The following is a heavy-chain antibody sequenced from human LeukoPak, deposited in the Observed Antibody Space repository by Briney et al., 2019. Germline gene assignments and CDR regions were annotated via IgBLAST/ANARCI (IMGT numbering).Heavy chain of an antibody. J-gene: IGHJ6*03. CDR1: GYSISSGDY. CDR2: IYHSGRT. CDR3: ARYYYDSSGYAIYYYYMDV. D-gene: IGHD3-22*01. Sequence: SETLSLTCTVSGYSISSGDYWGWIRQPPGKGLEWIGSIYHSGRTYYNPSLKSRVTISVDTSKNQFSLKLSSVTAADTAVYYCARYYYDSSGYAIYYYYMDVWGKGTTVTISS. V-gene: IGHV4-38-2*02.